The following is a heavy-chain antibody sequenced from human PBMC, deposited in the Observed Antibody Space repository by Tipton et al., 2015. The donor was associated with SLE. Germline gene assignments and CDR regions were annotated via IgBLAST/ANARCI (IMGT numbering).Heavy chain of an antibody. Sequence: SLRLSCAASGFTFRSYAMRWVRQAPGKGLEWVSVIYTSDSTYYADSVKGRFTIYRDDSKNTLFLQMNSLRADDTAVYYCVTRGWEFDYWGQGPLVTVSS. V-gene: IGHV3-23*03. J-gene: IGHJ4*02. CDR3: VTRGWEFDY. CDR1: GFTFRSYA. D-gene: IGHD1-26*01. CDR2: IYTSDST.